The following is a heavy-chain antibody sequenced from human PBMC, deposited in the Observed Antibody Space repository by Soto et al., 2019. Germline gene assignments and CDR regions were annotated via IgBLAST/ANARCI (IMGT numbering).Heavy chain of an antibody. CDR2: ISYDGSNK. CDR1: GFTFSSYG. V-gene: IGHV3-30*03. Sequence: QVQLVESGGGVVQPGRSLRLSCAASGFTFSSYGMHWVRQAPGKGLEWVAVISYDGSNKYYADSVKGRFTISRDNSKNTLYLQMNSLRAEDTAVYYCARSPYYYGMDVWGQGTTVTVSS. CDR3: ARSPYYYGMDV. J-gene: IGHJ6*02.